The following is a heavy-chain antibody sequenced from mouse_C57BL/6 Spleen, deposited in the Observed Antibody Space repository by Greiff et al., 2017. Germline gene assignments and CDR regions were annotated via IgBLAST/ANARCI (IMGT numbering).Heavy chain of an antibody. D-gene: IGHD2-4*01. CDR3: ARHYDYDGAWFAY. CDR1: GYSFTSYY. Sequence: VQLQESGPELVKPGASVKISCKASGYSFTSYYIPWVKQRPGQGLEWIGWIYPGSGNTKYNEKFKGKATLTADTSSSTAYMQLSSLTSEDSAVYYCARHYDYDGAWFAYWGQGTLVTVSA. CDR2: IYPGSGNT. V-gene: IGHV1-66*01. J-gene: IGHJ3*01.